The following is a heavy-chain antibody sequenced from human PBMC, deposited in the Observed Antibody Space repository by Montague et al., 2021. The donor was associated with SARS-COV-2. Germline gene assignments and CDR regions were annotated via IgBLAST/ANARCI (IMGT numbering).Heavy chain of an antibody. V-gene: IGHV4-34*01. J-gene: IGHJ6*02. CDR3: ARGVTYYDILTGYYKGNYYYGMDV. D-gene: IGHD3-9*01. CDR1: GGSFSGFY. Sequence: ETLSLTCAVYGGSFSGFYWSWIRQPPGKGLGWIGEMNHSGSTNYNPSLKSRVTISVDTSKNQFSLKLSSVTAADTAVYYCARGVTYYDILTGYYKGNYYYGMDVWGQGTTVTVSS. CDR2: MNHSGST.